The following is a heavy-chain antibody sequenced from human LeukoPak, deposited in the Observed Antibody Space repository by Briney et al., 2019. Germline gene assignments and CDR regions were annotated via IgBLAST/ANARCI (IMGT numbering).Heavy chain of an antibody. CDR2: ISSNGGST. CDR1: GFTFSSYA. J-gene: IGHJ4*02. CDR3: ARGPYYDSSGYRDY. V-gene: IGHV3-64*01. D-gene: IGHD3-22*01. Sequence: PGGSLRLSCAASGFTFSSYATHWVRQAPGKGLEYVSAISSNGGSTYYANSVKGRFTISRDNSKNTLYLQMGSLRAEDMAVYYCARGPYYDSSGYRDYWGQGTLVTVSS.